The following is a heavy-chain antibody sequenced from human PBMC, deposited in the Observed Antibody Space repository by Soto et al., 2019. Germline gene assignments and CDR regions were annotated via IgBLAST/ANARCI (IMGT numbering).Heavy chain of an antibody. CDR1: GFTFSSYG. V-gene: IGHV3-33*01. CDR3: ARFIPYGSGSLEYYYYGMDV. D-gene: IGHD3-10*01. Sequence: QVQLVESGGGVVQPGRSLRLSCAASGFTFSSYGMRWVRQAPGKGVEWVAVIWYDGSNKYYADSVKGRFTISRDNSKNTLYLQMNSLRAEDTAVYYCARFIPYGSGSLEYYYYGMDVWGQGTTVTVSS. J-gene: IGHJ6*02. CDR2: IWYDGSNK.